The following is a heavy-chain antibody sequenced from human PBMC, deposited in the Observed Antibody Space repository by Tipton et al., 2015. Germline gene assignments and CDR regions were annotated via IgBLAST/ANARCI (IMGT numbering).Heavy chain of an antibody. CDR1: GFTFNNYW. D-gene: IGHD4-17*01. CDR3: ARDRYGDLDY. V-gene: IGHV3-7*01. CDR2: IKPDGSES. J-gene: IGHJ4*02. Sequence: GSLRLSCAASGFTFNNYWMTWVRQAPGKGLEWVANIKPDGSESYYLDSVKSRFTFSRDNAKNKLYLQMSSLRAEDTAVYYCARDRYGDLDYWGQGTLVTVSS.